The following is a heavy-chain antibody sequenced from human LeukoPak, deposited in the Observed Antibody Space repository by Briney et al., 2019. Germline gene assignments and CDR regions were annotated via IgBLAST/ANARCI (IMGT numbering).Heavy chain of an antibody. V-gene: IGHV3-21*06. CDR1: GFTFSNYG. Sequence: GGSLRLSCAASGFTFSNYGMNWVRQAPGKGLEWVSFTYTSGSYIYYGDSVKGRFTISRGNAKNLLFLQMNGLRAEDTAVYYCARGRSITLLRGVAMSDGFDIWGQGAMVAVSS. CDR2: TYTSGSYI. CDR3: ARGRSITLLRGVAMSDGFDI. J-gene: IGHJ3*02. D-gene: IGHD3-10*01.